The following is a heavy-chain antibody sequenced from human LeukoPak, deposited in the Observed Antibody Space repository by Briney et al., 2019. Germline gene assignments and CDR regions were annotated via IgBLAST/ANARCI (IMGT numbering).Heavy chain of an antibody. J-gene: IGHJ4*02. D-gene: IGHD5-12*01. CDR1: GGSISNYY. CDR3: ARQEGGLDY. CDR2: IYYSGST. V-gene: IGHV4-59*08. Sequence: SETLSLTCNVSGGSISNYYWSWIRQPPGKGLEWIGYIYYSGSTNYNPSLKSRVTISVDTFKNQFSLKLSSVTAADTAVYYCARQEGGLDYWGQGTLVTVSS.